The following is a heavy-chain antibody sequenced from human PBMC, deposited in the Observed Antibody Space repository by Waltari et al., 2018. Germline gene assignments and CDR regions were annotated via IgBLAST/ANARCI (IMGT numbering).Heavy chain of an antibody. D-gene: IGHD2-21*01. CDR2: IIPKIDIG. J-gene: IGHJ4*02. Sequence: QVQLVQSGAEVKKPGSSVKVSCKASGGAFSSSAISWVRQAPGEGLEWMGGIIPKIDIGHYAQKFQGRVTITADKSTSTAYMELSSLRSEDTAVYYCATGDFSPDYWGQGTLVTVSS. CDR3: ATGDFSPDY. V-gene: IGHV1-69*10. CDR1: GGAFSSSA.